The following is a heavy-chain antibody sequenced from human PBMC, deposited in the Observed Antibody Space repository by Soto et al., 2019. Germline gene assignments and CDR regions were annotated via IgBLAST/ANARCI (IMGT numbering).Heavy chain of an antibody. Sequence: ASVKVSCKASGYTFTSYAMHWVRKAPGQRLEWMGWINAGNGNTKYSQKFQGRVTITRDTSASTAYMELSSLRSEDTAVYYCARARTAAGTGPTFDYWGQGTLVTVSS. V-gene: IGHV1-3*01. J-gene: IGHJ4*02. CDR1: GYTFTSYA. D-gene: IGHD6-13*01. CDR2: INAGNGNT. CDR3: ARARTAAGTGPTFDY.